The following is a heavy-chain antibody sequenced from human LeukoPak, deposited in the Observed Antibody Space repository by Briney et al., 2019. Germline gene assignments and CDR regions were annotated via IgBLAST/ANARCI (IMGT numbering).Heavy chain of an antibody. CDR1: GFTFSSYA. J-gene: IGHJ4*02. CDR2: ISYDGSNK. CDR3: AREILVPAAIGAHGFDY. Sequence: GGSLRLSCAASGFTFSSYAMHWVRQAPGKGLEWVAVISYDGSNKYYADSVKGRFTISRDNSKNTLYLQMNSLRAEDTAVYYCAREILVPAAIGAHGFDYWGQGILVTVSS. D-gene: IGHD2-2*01. V-gene: IGHV3-30*04.